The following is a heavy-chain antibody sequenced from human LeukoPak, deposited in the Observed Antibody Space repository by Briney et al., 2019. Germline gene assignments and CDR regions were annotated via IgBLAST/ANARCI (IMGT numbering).Heavy chain of an antibody. CDR1: GYTFTGYY. D-gene: IGHD2-15*01. CDR2: INPNSGGT. CDR3: AREGDIVVVVAADDAFDI. V-gene: IGHV1-2*02. J-gene: IGHJ3*02. Sequence: ASVKVSCKASGYTFTGYYMHWVRQAPGQGLEWMGWINPNSGGTNYAQKLQGRVTMTRDTSISTAYMELSRLRSDDTAVYYCAREGDIVVVVAADDAFDIWGQGTMVTVS.